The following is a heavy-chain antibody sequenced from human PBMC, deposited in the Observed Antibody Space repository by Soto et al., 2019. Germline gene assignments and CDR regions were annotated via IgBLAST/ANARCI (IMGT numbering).Heavy chain of an antibody. D-gene: IGHD6-6*01. CDR1: GGTFSSYA. CDR2: IIPIFGTA. V-gene: IGHV1-69*13. J-gene: IGHJ6*02. CDR3: ARGTIAARYYYYYGMDV. Sequence: ASVKVSCKASGGTFSSYAISWVRQAPGQGLEWMGGIIPIFGTANYAQKFQGRVTITADESTSTAYMELSSLRSEDTAVYYCARGTIAARYYYYYGMDVWGQGTTVTVSS.